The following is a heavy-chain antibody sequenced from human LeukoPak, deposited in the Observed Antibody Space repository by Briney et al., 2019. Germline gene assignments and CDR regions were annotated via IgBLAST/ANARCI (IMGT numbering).Heavy chain of an antibody. D-gene: IGHD3-22*01. CDR2: IYYSGST. Sequence: PSETLSLTCTVSGGSISSYCWSWIRQPPGKGLEWIGYIYYSGSTNYNPSLKSRVTISVDTSKNQFSLKLSSVTAADTAVYYCARDRGYYDSSGYYYGGLDYWGQGTLVTVSS. V-gene: IGHV4-59*01. CDR1: GGSISSYC. CDR3: ARDRGYYDSSGYYYGGLDY. J-gene: IGHJ4*02.